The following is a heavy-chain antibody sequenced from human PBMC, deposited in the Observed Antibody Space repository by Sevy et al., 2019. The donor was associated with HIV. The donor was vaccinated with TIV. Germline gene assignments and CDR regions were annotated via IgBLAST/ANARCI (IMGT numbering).Heavy chain of an antibody. Sequence: GGSVRLSCTASGFTFGDYCMSWVRQAPGKGLEWVAFLKSDVYGGTVDHAASVRGRFVIPRDDSKTIAYLQMNDLKTEDTGVYYCTRWKAAQSIFDYWGQGALVTVSS. J-gene: IGHJ4*02. V-gene: IGHV3-49*04. D-gene: IGHD6-13*01. CDR1: GFTFGDYC. CDR2: LKSDVYGGTV. CDR3: TRWKAAQSIFDY.